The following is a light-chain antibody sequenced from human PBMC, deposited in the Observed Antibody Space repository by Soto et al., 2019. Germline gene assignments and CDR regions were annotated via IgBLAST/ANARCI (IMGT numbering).Light chain of an antibody. CDR2: DAS. V-gene: IGKV3-11*01. CDR3: QQRSNWPLLT. J-gene: IGKJ4*01. CDR1: QSVSSY. Sequence: EIVLTQSPATLSKSPGERATLSCRASQSVSSYLAWYQQKPGQAPRLLIYDASNRATGIPARFSGSGSGTDFTLTISSLEPEDFAVYYCQQRSNWPLLTFGGGTKVEIK.